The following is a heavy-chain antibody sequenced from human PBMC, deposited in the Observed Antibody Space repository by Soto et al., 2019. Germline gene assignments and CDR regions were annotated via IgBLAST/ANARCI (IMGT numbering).Heavy chain of an antibody. CDR2: IFSSGST. Sequence: SETLSLTCTVSGGSITDYSWVWIRQPAGKGLEWIGRIFSSGSTNYNPSLKGRITMSLDTSKNHFSLKLNSATATDTAVYFCARDQGVVVTADNWFDPWGQGILVTVSS. V-gene: IGHV4-4*07. CDR3: ARDQGVVVTADNWFDP. J-gene: IGHJ5*02. CDR1: GGSITDYS. D-gene: IGHD2-21*02.